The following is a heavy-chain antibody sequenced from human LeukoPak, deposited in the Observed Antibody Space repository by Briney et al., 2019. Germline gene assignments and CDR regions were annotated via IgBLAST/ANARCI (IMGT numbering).Heavy chain of an antibody. D-gene: IGHD3-3*01. CDR2: IKQDGSDK. CDR3: ARESQVGXFWGGSHL. Sequence: GGSLRLSCAASGFTFINYWMNWVRLAPGKGLEWVANIKQDGSDKYYVDSVNCRFTISRDNAKNSLYLQMNSLRAEDTVLDYXARESQVGXFWGGSHLWGQGTLVTVSS. J-gene: IGHJ4*02. CDR1: GFTFINYW. V-gene: IGHV3-7*03.